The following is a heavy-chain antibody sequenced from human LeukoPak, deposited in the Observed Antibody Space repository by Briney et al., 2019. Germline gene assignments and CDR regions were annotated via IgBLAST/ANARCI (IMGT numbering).Heavy chain of an antibody. CDR2: ISSTSSYI. J-gene: IGHJ4*02. CDR1: GFTLSSYT. D-gene: IGHD4-23*01. V-gene: IGHV3-21*06. CDR3: AKDWTTVVTPKGYYFDS. Sequence: GGSLRLSCAASGFTLSSYTMNWVRQAPGKGLGWVSSISSTSSYIYYADSVRGRFTISRDNAKNSLYLQMNSLRAEDTAVYYCAKDWTTVVTPKGYYFDSWGQGTLVTVSS.